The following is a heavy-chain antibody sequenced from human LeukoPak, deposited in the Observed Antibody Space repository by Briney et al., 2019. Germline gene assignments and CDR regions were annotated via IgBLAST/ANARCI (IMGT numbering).Heavy chain of an antibody. J-gene: IGHJ6*02. CDR1: GFTFSSYA. CDR2: ISGSGGST. CDR3: AKGVVRGDMNTNYYYYYGMDV. V-gene: IGHV3-23*01. Sequence: PGGSLRLSCAASGFTFSSYAMSWVRQAPGKGLEWVSAISGSGGSTYYADSVKGRFTISRDNSKNTLYLQMNSLRAEDTVVYYCAKGVVRGDMNTNYYYYYGMDVWGQGTTVTFSS. D-gene: IGHD3-10*01.